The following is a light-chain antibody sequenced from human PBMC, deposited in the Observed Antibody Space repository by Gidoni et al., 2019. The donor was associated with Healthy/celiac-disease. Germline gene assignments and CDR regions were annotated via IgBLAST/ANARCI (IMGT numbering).Light chain of an antibody. CDR2: WAS. Sequence: DIVVTKSPASLDVSLGEMTTLTYKSSQSVLYSSNNTNYLAWYQQKPGPPPKLLIYWASTREYGVPDRFSGSGSGTDFTLTISSLQAEDVAVYDCQQYYSTLRGFGQGTKVEIK. J-gene: IGKJ1*01. V-gene: IGKV4-1*01. CDR1: QSVLYSSNNTNY. CDR3: QQYYSTLRG.